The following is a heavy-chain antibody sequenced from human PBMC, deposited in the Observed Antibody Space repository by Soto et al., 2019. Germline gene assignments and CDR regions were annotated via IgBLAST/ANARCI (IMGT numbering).Heavy chain of an antibody. J-gene: IGHJ6*02. CDR3: ARGYGFRGWRGMDV. V-gene: IGHV4-34*01. D-gene: IGHD3-10*01. Sequence: ETLSLTCAVYGGSFSGYYGSWIRQPPGKGLEWIGEINHSGSTNYNPSLKSRVTISVDTSKNQFSLKLSSVTAADTAVYYCARGYGFRGWRGMDVWGQGTTVTVSS. CDR2: INHSGST. CDR1: GGSFSGYY.